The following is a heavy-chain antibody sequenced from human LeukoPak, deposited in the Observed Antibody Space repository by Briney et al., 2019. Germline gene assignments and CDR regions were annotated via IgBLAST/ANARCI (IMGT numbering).Heavy chain of an antibody. CDR2: IYYSGTT. CDR1: GGSVISPTYY. J-gene: IGHJ4*02. D-gene: IGHD2-21*01. V-gene: IGHV4-39*01. CDR3: ARSPIEAHSHPDRFDF. Sequence: PSETLSLTCSVSGGSVISPTYYWGWIRQRPGKGLEWIASIYYSGTTYYNPSLQNRVTISLDKSDNNFSLKLNSVTSTDRAVYYCARSPIEAHSHPDRFDFWGQGALVTVSS.